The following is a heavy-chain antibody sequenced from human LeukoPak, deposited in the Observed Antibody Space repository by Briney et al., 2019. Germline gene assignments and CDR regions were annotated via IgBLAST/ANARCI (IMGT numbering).Heavy chain of an antibody. J-gene: IGHJ4*02. CDR1: GGSISSSSYY. CDR3: ARHEYVAAAAWYFDY. CDR2: IYYGGST. Sequence: SETLSLTCTVSGGSISSSSYYWGWIRQPPGKGLEWIGSIYYGGSTYYNPSLKSRVTISVDTSKNQFSLKLSSVTAADTAVYYCARHEYVAAAAWYFDYWGQGTLVTVSS. D-gene: IGHD6-13*01. V-gene: IGHV4-39*01.